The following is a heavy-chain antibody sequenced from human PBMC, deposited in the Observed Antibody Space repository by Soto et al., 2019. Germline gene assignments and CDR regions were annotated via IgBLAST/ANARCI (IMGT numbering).Heavy chain of an antibody. Sequence: ASVKVSCKASGYTFTSYYIHWVRQAPGQGLEWMGLINRGGDSTRYAQKFQGRVTMTRDTSISTAYMELSRLRSDDTAVYYCATDVLLYYYYGMDVWGQGTTVTVSS. V-gene: IGHV1-46*01. CDR1: GYTFTSYY. D-gene: IGHD3-10*01. CDR2: INRGGDST. CDR3: ATDVLLYYYYGMDV. J-gene: IGHJ6*02.